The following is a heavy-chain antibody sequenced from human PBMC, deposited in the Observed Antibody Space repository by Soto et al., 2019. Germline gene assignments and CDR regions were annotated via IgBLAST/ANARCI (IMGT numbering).Heavy chain of an antibody. CDR2: ISGSGGST. V-gene: IGHV3-23*01. Sequence: EVQLLESGGGLVQPGGSLRLSCAASGFTFSSYAMSWVRQAPGKGLEWVSAISGSGGSTYYADSVKGRFTISRDNSKNTLYLQMNSLRAEDTAVYYCAKGVAVTMGRFNAFDIWGQGTMVTVSS. J-gene: IGHJ3*02. CDR1: GFTFSSYA. D-gene: IGHD4-17*01. CDR3: AKGVAVTMGRFNAFDI.